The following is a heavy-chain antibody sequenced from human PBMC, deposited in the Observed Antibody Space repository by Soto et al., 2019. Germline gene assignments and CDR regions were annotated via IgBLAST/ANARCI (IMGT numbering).Heavy chain of an antibody. Sequence: QLELVQSGAEVMEPGSSVKLSCKTSGGSLRNSGINWVRQAPGQGLEWVGGIIPIIGTPNYLQRLQTRVTITADESTNTAFLELCSLRFDDTAIYYCARERDGSGSLSYYFDQWGQGTLVTVSS. CDR1: GGSLRNSG. V-gene: IGHV1-69*01. CDR2: IIPIIGTP. D-gene: IGHD3-10*01. J-gene: IGHJ4*02. CDR3: ARERDGSGSLSYYFDQ.